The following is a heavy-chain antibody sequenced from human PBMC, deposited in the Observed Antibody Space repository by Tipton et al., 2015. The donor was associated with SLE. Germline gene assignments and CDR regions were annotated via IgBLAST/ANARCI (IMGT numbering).Heavy chain of an antibody. Sequence: TLSLTCTVSGGSISSHYWSWIRQAPGKGLEWIGYISNSETTNYNPSLKSRVTISVDTSKNQFPLKLSSVTAADTAVYYCARDRVVGAIGWFDPWGQGTLVTVSS. CDR3: ARDRVVGAIGWFDP. CDR1: GGSISSHY. V-gene: IGHV4-59*11. D-gene: IGHD1-26*01. CDR2: ISNSETT. J-gene: IGHJ5*02.